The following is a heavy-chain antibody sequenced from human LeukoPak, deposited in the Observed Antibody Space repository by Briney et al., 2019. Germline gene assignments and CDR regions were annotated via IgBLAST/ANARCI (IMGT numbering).Heavy chain of an antibody. Sequence: SETLSLTCTVSGGSISSGSYYWSWIRQPAGKGLEWIGRIYTSGGTNYNPSPKSRVTISVDTSKNQFSLKLSSVTAADTAVYYCARAVVVAAIHDAFDIWGQGTMVTVSS. CDR2: IYTSGGT. V-gene: IGHV4-61*02. D-gene: IGHD2-15*01. J-gene: IGHJ3*02. CDR3: ARAVVVAAIHDAFDI. CDR1: GGSISSGSYY.